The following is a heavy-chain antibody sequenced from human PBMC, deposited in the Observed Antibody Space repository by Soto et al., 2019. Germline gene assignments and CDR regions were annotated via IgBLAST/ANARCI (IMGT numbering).Heavy chain of an antibody. CDR2: IIPIFGTA. J-gene: IGHJ6*02. V-gene: IGHV1-69*01. Sequence: QVQLVQSGSEVKKPGSSVKVSCKDSGGTFSSYAISWVRQAPGQGLEWMGGIIPIFGTANYAQTFQGIVTIPADESTSTAYMELSSLRSEDTAVYYCARALGSSWSHYGIDFWGQGTTVTVSS. CDR1: GGTFSSYA. D-gene: IGHD6-13*01. CDR3: ARALGSSWSHYGIDF.